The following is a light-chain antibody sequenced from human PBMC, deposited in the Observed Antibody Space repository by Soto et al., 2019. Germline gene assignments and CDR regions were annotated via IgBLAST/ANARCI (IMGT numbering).Light chain of an antibody. V-gene: IGKV1-5*03. Sequence: DIQMTQSPSTLSASVGDRVTITCRASQSISSWMAWYQQKPGKAPKLLISKASSLESGVPSRFSGSGSGTEFTLTISSLQPDDSATYYCQQYNSYWTFGQGTMVEIK. CDR3: QQYNSYWT. CDR1: QSISSW. J-gene: IGKJ1*01. CDR2: KAS.